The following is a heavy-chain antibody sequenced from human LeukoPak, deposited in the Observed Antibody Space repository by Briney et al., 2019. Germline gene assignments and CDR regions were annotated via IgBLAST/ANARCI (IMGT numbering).Heavy chain of an antibody. J-gene: IGHJ2*01. V-gene: IGHV1-69*13. CDR1: GGTFSSYA. CDR3: ARGLVEMATRYFDL. CDR2: IIPIFGTA. Sequence: SVKVSCKASGGTFSSYAISWVRQAPGQGLEWMGGIIPIFGTANYAQKFQGRVTITADESTSTAYMELSSLRSEDTAVYYCARGLVEMATRYFDLWGRGTLVTVSS. D-gene: IGHD5-24*01.